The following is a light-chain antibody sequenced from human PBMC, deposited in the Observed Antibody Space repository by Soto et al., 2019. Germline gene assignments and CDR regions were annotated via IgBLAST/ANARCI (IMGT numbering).Light chain of an antibody. CDR1: QGINTY. J-gene: IGKJ5*01. CDR2: DAF. Sequence: IVLTQSPATLSLSPGERVTLSCRASQGINTYLTWYQQKPGQAPRLLIYDAFNRATGIPARFSGSGSGTDFTLTISSLEPEDFAVYYCQQRSNWPPITFGQGARLEIK. V-gene: IGKV3-11*01. CDR3: QQRSNWPPIT.